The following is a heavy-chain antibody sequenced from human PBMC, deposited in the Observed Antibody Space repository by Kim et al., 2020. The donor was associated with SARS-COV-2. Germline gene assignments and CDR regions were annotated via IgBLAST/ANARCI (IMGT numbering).Heavy chain of an antibody. CDR3: ARDEAAAGQGDWFDP. D-gene: IGHD6-13*01. J-gene: IGHJ5*02. Sequence: PSLKSRVTISVDTSKNQFSLKLSSVTAADTAVYYCARDEAAAGQGDWFDPWGQGTLVTVSS. V-gene: IGHV4-39*07.